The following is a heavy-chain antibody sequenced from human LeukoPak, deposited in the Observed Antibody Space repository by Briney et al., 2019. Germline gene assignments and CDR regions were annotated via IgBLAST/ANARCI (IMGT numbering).Heavy chain of an antibody. CDR1: GYSFTNYW. CDR2: IYPGDSDT. CDR3: ARHRGYSYGYGDF. J-gene: IGHJ4*02. V-gene: IGHV5-51*01. Sequence: GESLKISCKGSGYSFTNYWIGWVRQMPGKGLEWMGIIYPGDSDTKYSPSFQGQVTISADQSLRTAYLQWSSLKASDTAMYYCARHRGYSYGYGDFWGQGTLVTVSS. D-gene: IGHD5-18*01.